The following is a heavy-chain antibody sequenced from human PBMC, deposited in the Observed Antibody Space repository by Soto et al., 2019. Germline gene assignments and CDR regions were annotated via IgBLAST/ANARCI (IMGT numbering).Heavy chain of an antibody. CDR1: GGSFSGYY. J-gene: IGHJ4*02. V-gene: IGHV4-34*01. D-gene: IGHD2-15*01. CDR3: ARSASSTRRFDY. CDR2: INHSGST. Sequence: SETLSLTCAVYGGSFSGYYWSWIRQPPGKGLEWIGEINHSGSTNYNPSLKSRVTISVDTSKNQFSLKLSSVTAADTAVYYCARSASSTRRFDYWGQGTLVT.